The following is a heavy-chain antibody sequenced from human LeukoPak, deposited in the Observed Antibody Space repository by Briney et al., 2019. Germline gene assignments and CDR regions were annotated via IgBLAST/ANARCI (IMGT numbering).Heavy chain of an antibody. D-gene: IGHD2-8*01. CDR3: ARGPTNGQAFDY. Sequence: GSLRLSCAASGFTFSSYSMNWVRQAPGKGLEWVSSISGSSTYIYYADSLKGRFAISRDNAKNSLYLQMNSLRAEDTAVYYCARGPTNGQAFDYWGQGTLVSVSS. J-gene: IGHJ4*02. CDR1: GFTFSSYS. V-gene: IGHV3-21*01. CDR2: ISGSSTYI.